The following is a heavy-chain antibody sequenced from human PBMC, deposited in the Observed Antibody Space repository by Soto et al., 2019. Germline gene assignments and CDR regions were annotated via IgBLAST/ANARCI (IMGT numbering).Heavy chain of an antibody. J-gene: IGHJ6*02. CDR1: GGTFGSYA. CDR2: IIPMFGTT. Sequence: QVQLVQSGAEVKKPGSSVKVSCKASGGTFGSYAVSWVRQAPGQGLEWMGGIIPMFGTTNYAQKFQGRVTTTADESTSTVYMELSSLRSEDTAVYYCARCLSALGYYGMDVWGQGTTISVSS. V-gene: IGHV1-69*12. CDR3: ARCLSALGYYGMDV. D-gene: IGHD3-16*01.